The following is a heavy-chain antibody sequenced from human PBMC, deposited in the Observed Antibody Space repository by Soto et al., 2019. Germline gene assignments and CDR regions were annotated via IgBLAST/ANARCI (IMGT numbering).Heavy chain of an antibody. Sequence: GGSLRLSCAASGFTFSSYGMHWVRQAPGKGLEWVAVISYDGSNKYYADSVKGRFTISRDNSKNTLYLQMNSLRAEDTAVYYCAKDVGQQPPAEYFQHWGQGNLVTVSP. D-gene: IGHD6-13*01. CDR3: AKDVGQQPPAEYFQH. V-gene: IGHV3-30*18. CDR1: GFTFSSYG. CDR2: ISYDGSNK. J-gene: IGHJ1*01.